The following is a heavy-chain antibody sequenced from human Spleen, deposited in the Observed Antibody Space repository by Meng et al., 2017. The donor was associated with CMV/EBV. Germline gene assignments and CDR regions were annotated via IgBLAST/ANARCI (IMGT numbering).Heavy chain of an antibody. CDR2: ISSSSSYI. CDR1: GFTFSSYS. Sequence: GESLKISCAASGFTFSSYSMNWVRQAPGKGLEWVSSISSSSSYIYYADSVKGRFTISRDNAKNSLYLQMNSLRAEDTAVYYCARDRFRRPGGTMVRGALQSSLFDYWGQGTLVTVSS. D-gene: IGHD3-10*01. V-gene: IGHV3-21*01. CDR3: ARDRFRRPGGTMVRGALQSSLFDY. J-gene: IGHJ4*02.